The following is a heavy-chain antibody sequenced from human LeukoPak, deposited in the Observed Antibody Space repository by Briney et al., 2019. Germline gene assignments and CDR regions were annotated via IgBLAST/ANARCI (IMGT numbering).Heavy chain of an antibody. Sequence: GGSLRLSCAASGFTFNSYTMSWVRQAPGKGLEWVSSISGSSSDMYYADSVKGRFSISRDNAKNSLYLQMNSLRAEDTAVYYCARERGYDSWSGSRVLFDHWGQGTLVTVSS. CDR3: ARERGYDSWSGSRVLFDH. V-gene: IGHV3-21*01. D-gene: IGHD3-3*01. J-gene: IGHJ4*02. CDR1: GFTFNSYT. CDR2: ISGSSSDM.